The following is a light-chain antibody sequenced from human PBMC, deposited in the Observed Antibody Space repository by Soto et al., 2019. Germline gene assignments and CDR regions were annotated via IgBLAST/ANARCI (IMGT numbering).Light chain of an antibody. J-gene: IGLJ1*01. Sequence: QSALTQPASVSGSPGQSITISCTGTSRDVGGYNYVSWYQQHPDCAPKVMIYEVSNRPSGVSNRFSGSKSGNTASLTISGLQAEDEADYYCSSFTSSSTLVVFGTGTKVTVL. V-gene: IGLV2-14*01. CDR3: SSFTSSSTLVV. CDR1: SRDVGGYNY. CDR2: EVS.